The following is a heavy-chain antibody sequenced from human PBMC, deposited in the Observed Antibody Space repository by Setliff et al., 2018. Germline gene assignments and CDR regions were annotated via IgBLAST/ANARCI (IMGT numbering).Heavy chain of an antibody. V-gene: IGHV4-59*11. J-gene: IGHJ4*02. Sequence: SETLSLTCTVSGGSISSHYWSWIRQPPGRGLEWIGSIYYSGSTNYNPSLKSRVTISVDTSKNQFSLKLSSVTAADTALYYCTVYNTGSSKDHYWGQGTPVTVSS. D-gene: IGHD2-8*02. CDR2: IYYSGST. CDR1: GGSISSHY. CDR3: TVYNTGSSKDHY.